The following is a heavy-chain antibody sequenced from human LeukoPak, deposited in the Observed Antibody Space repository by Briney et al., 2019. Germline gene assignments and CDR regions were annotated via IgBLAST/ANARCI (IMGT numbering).Heavy chain of an antibody. CDR3: AITMVRGVITLDY. Sequence: SETLSLTCAVYGGSFSGYCWSWIRQPPGKGLEWIGEINHSGSTNYNPSLKSRVTISVDTSKNQFSLKLSSVTAADTAVYYCAITMVRGVITLDYWGQGTLVTVSS. V-gene: IGHV4-34*01. D-gene: IGHD3-10*01. CDR2: INHSGST. CDR1: GGSFSGYC. J-gene: IGHJ4*02.